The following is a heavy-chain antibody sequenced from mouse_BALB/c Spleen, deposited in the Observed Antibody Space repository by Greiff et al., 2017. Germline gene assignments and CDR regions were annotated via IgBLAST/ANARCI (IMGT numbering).Heavy chain of an antibody. D-gene: IGHD2-13*01. CDR3: ASDYEVYLDY. CDR1: GYTFTSYY. Sequence: VQLQQSGPELVKPGASVRISCTASGYTFTSYYIHWVKQRPGQGLEWIGCIYPGNVNTKYNEKFTGKATLTADKSSSTAYMQLSILTSEDSAVFCCASDYEVYLDYWGQGTTLTVSS. J-gene: IGHJ2*01. CDR2: IYPGNVNT. V-gene: IGHV1S56*01.